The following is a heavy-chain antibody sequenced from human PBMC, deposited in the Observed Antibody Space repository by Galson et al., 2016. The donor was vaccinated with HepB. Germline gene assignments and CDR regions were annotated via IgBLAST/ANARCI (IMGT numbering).Heavy chain of an antibody. CDR2: ISGRDSGT. Sequence: SLRLSCAASGFTFSTYAMSWVRQAPGKRLEWVSAISGRDSGTYHADSVKSRFTISRDNSKNTLYLQMNSLRVEDTGIYYCAKAPSPSCIGALCYELDSWGQGTLVTVSS. J-gene: IGHJ4*02. D-gene: IGHD2-8*02. CDR1: GFTFSTYA. CDR3: AKAPSPSCIGALCYELDS. V-gene: IGHV3-23*01.